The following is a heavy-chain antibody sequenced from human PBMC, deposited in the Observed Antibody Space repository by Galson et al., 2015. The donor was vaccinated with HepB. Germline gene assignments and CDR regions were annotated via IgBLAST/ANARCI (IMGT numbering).Heavy chain of an antibody. CDR3: TAPGGKAIDY. D-gene: IGHD2-15*01. V-gene: IGHV3-73*01. J-gene: IGHJ4*02. Sequence: SLRLSCAASGLTFSGSAMHWVRQASGKGLEWVGRIRSKANSYATAYAASVKGRFTISRDDSKNTAYLQMNSLKTEDTAVYYCTAPGGKAIDYWGQGTLVTVSS. CDR2: IRSKANSYAT. CDR1: GLTFSGSA.